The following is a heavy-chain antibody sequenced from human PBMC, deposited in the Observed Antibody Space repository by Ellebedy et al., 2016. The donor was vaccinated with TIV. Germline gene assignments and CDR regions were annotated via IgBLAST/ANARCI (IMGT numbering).Heavy chain of an antibody. Sequence: GESLKISXAASGFTLSSYGMHWVRQPPGEGLQWVAIIWDDGSKQYYADSVKGRFTISRDSSKNTLYLQMNSLRAEDTAVYYCARNRNFYMDVWGKGTTVTVSS. CDR2: IWDDGSKQ. J-gene: IGHJ6*03. CDR3: ARNRNFYMDV. D-gene: IGHD2/OR15-2a*01. CDR1: GFTLSSYG. V-gene: IGHV3-33*08.